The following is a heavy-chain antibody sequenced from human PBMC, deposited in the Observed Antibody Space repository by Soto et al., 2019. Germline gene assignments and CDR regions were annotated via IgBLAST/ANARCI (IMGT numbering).Heavy chain of an antibody. D-gene: IGHD1-26*01. J-gene: IGHJ4*02. CDR1: GYSLTSYW. CDR3: ARRKVGGTADF. V-gene: IGHV5-51*01. Sequence: GESLKISCKGSGYSLTSYWIGWVRQMPGKGLEWMGVIYPGDSDTIYSPSFKGQVTMSVDKSISTAYLQWTSLKASDTATYYCARRKVGGTADFWGQGTLVTVSS. CDR2: IYPGDSDT.